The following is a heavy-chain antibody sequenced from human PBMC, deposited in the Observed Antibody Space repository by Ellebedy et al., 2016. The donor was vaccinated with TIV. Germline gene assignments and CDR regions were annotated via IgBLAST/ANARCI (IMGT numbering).Heavy chain of an antibody. V-gene: IGHV3-23*01. CDR1: GFTFSSYA. Sequence: GESLKISXAASGFTFSSYAMSWVRQAPGKGLEWVSAISGSGGSTYYADSVKGRFTISRDNSKNTLYLQMNSLRAEDTAVYYCARDNYGSGSSIDYWGQGTLVTVSS. CDR2: ISGSGGST. J-gene: IGHJ4*02. CDR3: ARDNYGSGSSIDY. D-gene: IGHD3-10*01.